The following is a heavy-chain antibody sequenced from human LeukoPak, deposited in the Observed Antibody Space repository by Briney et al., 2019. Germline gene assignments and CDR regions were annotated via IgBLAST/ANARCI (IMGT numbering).Heavy chain of an antibody. Sequence: SETLSLTCTVSGGSISSGGYYWSWIRQHPGKGLEWIGYIYYSGSTYYNPSLKSRVTISVDTSKNQFSLKLSSVTAADTAVYYCARDRSRDGYNHWGQGTPVTVSS. V-gene: IGHV4-31*03. J-gene: IGHJ5*02. CDR1: GGSISSGGYY. D-gene: IGHD5-24*01. CDR3: ARDRSRDGYNH. CDR2: IYYSGST.